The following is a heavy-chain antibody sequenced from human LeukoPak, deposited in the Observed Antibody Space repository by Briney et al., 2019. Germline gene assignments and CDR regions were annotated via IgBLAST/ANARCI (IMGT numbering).Heavy chain of an antibody. Sequence: ASVKVSCKASGYTFTDYDFNWVRQAPGQGLEWMGWINPNSGGTNYAQKFQGRVTMTRDTSISTAYVELSRLRSDDTAVYYCARDRSTVTAYWYFDLWGRGTLVTVSS. D-gene: IGHD4-17*01. CDR1: GYTFTDYD. CDR3: ARDRSTVTAYWYFDL. CDR2: INPNSGGT. V-gene: IGHV1-2*02. J-gene: IGHJ2*01.